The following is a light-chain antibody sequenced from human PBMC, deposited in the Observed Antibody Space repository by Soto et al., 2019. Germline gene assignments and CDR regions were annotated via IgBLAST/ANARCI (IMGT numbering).Light chain of an antibody. CDR2: GAS. Sequence: EIVLTQSPATLSLSPGERATLSCRASQSVTDNYLAWYQQKPGQAPRLVISGASSRTSGIPDRFSAGGSGTEFTLTISSLQSEDFAVYYCQQYNNWPPITFGQGTRLEIK. CDR3: QQYNNWPPIT. V-gene: IGKV3D-15*01. CDR1: QSVTDN. J-gene: IGKJ5*01.